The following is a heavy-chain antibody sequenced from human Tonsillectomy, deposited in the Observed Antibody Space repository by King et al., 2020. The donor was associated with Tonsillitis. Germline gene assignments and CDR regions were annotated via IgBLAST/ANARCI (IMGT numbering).Heavy chain of an antibody. J-gene: IGHJ1*01. D-gene: IGHD3-22*01. CDR2: IYYSGST. CDR1: GGSISSYY. Sequence: QLQESGPGLVKPSETLSLTCTVSGGSISSYYWSWIRQPPGKGLEWIGYIYYSGSTNYNPSLKSRVTISVDTSKNQFSLKLSSVTAADTAVYYCARVYSSGYQPTPEYFQHWGQGTLVTVSS. V-gene: IGHV4-59*01. CDR3: ARVYSSGYQPTPEYFQH.